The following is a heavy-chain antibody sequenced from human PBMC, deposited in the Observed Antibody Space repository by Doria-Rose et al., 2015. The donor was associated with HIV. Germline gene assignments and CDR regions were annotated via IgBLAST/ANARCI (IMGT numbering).Heavy chain of an antibody. D-gene: IGHD4-17*01. CDR2: MNPNSTNT. Sequence: QVQLQESGTEVKKPGASVKVSCKTSGYTFTNYDVTWVRQATGHGLEWMGWMNPNSTNTGYAQKFQGRVTMTRDTSISTAYMELSSLTSGDTAVYYCARGGTRWPFDYWGQGTLVTVSS. CDR3: ARGGTRWPFDY. J-gene: IGHJ4*02. CDR1: GYTFTNYD. V-gene: IGHV1-8*02.